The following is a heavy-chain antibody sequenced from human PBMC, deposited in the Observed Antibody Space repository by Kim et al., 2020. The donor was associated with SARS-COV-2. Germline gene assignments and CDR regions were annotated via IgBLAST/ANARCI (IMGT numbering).Heavy chain of an antibody. CDR1: GFTFSRRA. V-gene: IGHV3-23*05. J-gene: IGHJ4*02. CDR2: VNNNNNP. CDR3: AKDHPSSGWPTFDS. D-gene: IGHD6-19*01. Sequence: GGSLRLSCAASGFTFSRRAMSWVRQVPGKGLEWIASVNNNNNPYYADSMKGRFTVSRDNTKDTFYLQMNSLRVDDTALYYCAKDHPSSGWPTFDSWGQGT.